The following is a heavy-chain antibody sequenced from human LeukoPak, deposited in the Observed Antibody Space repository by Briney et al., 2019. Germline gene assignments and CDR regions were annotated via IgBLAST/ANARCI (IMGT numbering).Heavy chain of an antibody. V-gene: IGHV3-74*01. J-gene: IGHJ5*02. CDR2: INSDGSST. CDR3: ARDFGDWSFDP. Sequence: GGSLRLSCAASGFTFSSYGMHWVRQAPGKGLVWVSRINSDGSSTSYADSVKGRFTISRDNAKNTLYLQMNSLRAEDTAVYYCARDFGDWSFDPWGQGTLVTVSS. D-gene: IGHD2-21*02. CDR1: GFTFSSYG.